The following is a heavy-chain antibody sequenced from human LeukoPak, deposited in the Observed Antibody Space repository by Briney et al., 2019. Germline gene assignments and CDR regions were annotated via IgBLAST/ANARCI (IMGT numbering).Heavy chain of an antibody. CDR2: INHSGST. J-gene: IGHJ4*02. D-gene: IGHD2-2*01. CDR1: GGSFSGYY. V-gene: IGHV4-34*01. Sequence: SETLSLTCAVYGGSFSGYYRSWIRQPPGKGLEWIGEINHSGSTNYNPSLKSRVTISVDTSKNQFSLKLSSVTAADTAVYYCARVGYCSSTSCYDYWGQGTLVTVSS. CDR3: ARVGYCSSTSCYDY.